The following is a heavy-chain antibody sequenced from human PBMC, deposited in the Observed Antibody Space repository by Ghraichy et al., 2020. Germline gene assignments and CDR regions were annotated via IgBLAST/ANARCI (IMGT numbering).Heavy chain of an antibody. Sequence: SETLSLTCAVYGGSFSGYYWSWIRQPPGKGLEWIGEINHSGSTNYNPSLKSRVTISVDTSKNQFSLKLSSVTAADTAVYYCARRVVGWLRNRIFDYWGQGTLVTVSS. CDR3: ARRVVGWLRNRIFDY. V-gene: IGHV4-34*01. J-gene: IGHJ4*02. CDR2: INHSGST. CDR1: GGSFSGYY. D-gene: IGHD2-15*01.